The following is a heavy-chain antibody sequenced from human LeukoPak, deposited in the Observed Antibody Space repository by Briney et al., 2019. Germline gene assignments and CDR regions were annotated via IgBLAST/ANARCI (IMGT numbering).Heavy chain of an antibody. J-gene: IGHJ4*02. V-gene: IGHV4-4*07. CDR1: GGSMSSYY. CDR2: IYTSGST. D-gene: IGHD4-17*01. CDR3: ARLVSDGDYQFDFDY. Sequence: PSETLSLTCTVSGGSMSSYYWSWIRQPAGKGLEWIGRIYTSGSTNYNPSLKSRVTMSVDTSKNQFSLKQSSVTAADTAVYYCARLVSDGDYQFDFDYWGQGILVTVSS.